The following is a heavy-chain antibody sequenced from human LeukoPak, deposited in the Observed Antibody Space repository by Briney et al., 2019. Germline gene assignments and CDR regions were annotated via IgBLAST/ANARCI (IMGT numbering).Heavy chain of an antibody. CDR3: ARVLGGGWYDAFDI. Sequence: ASVKVSCKASGGTFSSYAISWVRQAPGQGLEWMGGIIPIFATANYAQKFQGRVTITADESTSTAYMELSSLRSEDTAVYYCARVLGGGWYDAFDIWGQGTMVTVSS. J-gene: IGHJ3*02. D-gene: IGHD6-19*01. CDR1: GGTFSSYA. CDR2: IIPIFATA. V-gene: IGHV1-69*01.